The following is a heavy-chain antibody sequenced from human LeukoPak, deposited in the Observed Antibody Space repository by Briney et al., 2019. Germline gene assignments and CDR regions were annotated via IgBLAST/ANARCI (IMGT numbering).Heavy chain of an antibody. D-gene: IGHD6-19*01. J-gene: IGHJ5*02. CDR3: ARRRWLVNRGFDP. Sequence: PSETLSLTCAVYGGSFSGYYWSWIRQPPGKGLEWIGEINHSGSTNYNPSLKSRVTISVDTSKNQFSLKLSSVTAADTAVYYCARRRWLVNRGFDPWGQGTLVTVSS. CDR2: INHSGST. V-gene: IGHV4-34*01. CDR1: GGSFSGYY.